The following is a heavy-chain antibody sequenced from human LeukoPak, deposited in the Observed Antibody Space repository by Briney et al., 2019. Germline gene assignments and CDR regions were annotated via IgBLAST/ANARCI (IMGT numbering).Heavy chain of an antibody. Sequence: GGSLRLSCAASGFSFSSSGMHWVRQAPGKGLEWVAFIQYDGGNEYYADSVKGRFTISRDNSKNTVRLQMNSLRAEDTAMNYCVRDGAHWDLDYWGQGTLVTVSS. V-gene: IGHV3-30*02. J-gene: IGHJ4*02. D-gene: IGHD7-27*01. CDR2: IQYDGGNE. CDR3: VRDGAHWDLDY. CDR1: GFSFSSSG.